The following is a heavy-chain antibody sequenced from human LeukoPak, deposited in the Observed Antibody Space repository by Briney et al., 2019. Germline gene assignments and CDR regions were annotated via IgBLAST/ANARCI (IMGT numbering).Heavy chain of an antibody. CDR1: GGSISSSSW. CDR2: IYHSGSA. D-gene: IGHD3-22*01. CDR3: ASAGHDGSGYKVC. V-gene: IGHV4-4*02. Sequence: KPSGTHSLTCAVSGGSISSSSWWSWVRQPPGKGLEWIGEIYHSGSANYNPSLKSRVTISVDKSKNQFSLKLSSVTAADTAVYYCASAGHDGSGYKVCWGQGTLVTVSS. J-gene: IGHJ4*02.